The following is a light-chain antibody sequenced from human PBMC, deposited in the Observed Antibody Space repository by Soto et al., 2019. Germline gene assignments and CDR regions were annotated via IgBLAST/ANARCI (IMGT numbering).Light chain of an antibody. CDR1: QSVSGN. CDR3: QQYNNWPLT. CDR2: GAS. J-gene: IGKJ4*01. V-gene: IGKV3-15*01. Sequence: EIVMTQSPATLSVSPGERATLSCRASQSVSGNLAWYQQRPGQAPRLLIYGASTRATGIPARFSGSGSGTEFTLTISSQQSEDFAVYYCQQYNNWPLTFGGGTKVEIK.